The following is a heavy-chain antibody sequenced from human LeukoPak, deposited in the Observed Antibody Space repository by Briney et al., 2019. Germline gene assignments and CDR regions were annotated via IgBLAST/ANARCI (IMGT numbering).Heavy chain of an antibody. CDR1: GGSISSGDYY. CDR2: IYYSGST. CDR3: AQAHPSNIAAHY. V-gene: IGHV4-30-4*01. Sequence: SQTLSLTCTVSGGSISSGDYYWSWIRQPPGKGLEWIWYIYYSGSTYYNPSLKSRVTISVDTSKNQFSLKLSSVTAADTAVYYCAQAHPSNIAAHYWGQGTLVTVSS. J-gene: IGHJ4*02. D-gene: IGHD6-6*01.